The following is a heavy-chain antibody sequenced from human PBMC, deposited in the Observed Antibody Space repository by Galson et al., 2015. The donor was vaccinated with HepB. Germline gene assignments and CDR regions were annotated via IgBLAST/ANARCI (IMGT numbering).Heavy chain of an antibody. Sequence: LRLSCAASGFTFSSYGMHWVRQAPGKGLEWVAVISYDGSNKYYADSVKGRFSISRDNSKNTLYLQMNSLRAEDTAVYYCARDGRMMFYYMDVWGKGTRSPSP. CDR2: ISYDGSNK. D-gene: IGHD3-16*01. V-gene: IGHV3-33*05. J-gene: IGHJ6*03. CDR1: GFTFSSYG. CDR3: ARDGRMMFYYMDV.